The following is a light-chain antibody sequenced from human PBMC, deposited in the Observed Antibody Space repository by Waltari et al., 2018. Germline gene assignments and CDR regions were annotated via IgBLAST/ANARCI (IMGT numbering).Light chain of an antibody. V-gene: IGKV2-28*01. CDR1: QGLLHSNGYTF. J-gene: IGKJ1*01. CDR3: MQARQTPWT. Sequence: EIVMTQSPLSLPVTPGEPASVSCRSSQGLLHSNGYTFLDWYVQKPGQSPQLLIYMVSKRASGVPDRFSGSGSGTDFTLEISRVEAEDVGVYYCMQARQTPWTFGQGTKVEIK. CDR2: MVS.